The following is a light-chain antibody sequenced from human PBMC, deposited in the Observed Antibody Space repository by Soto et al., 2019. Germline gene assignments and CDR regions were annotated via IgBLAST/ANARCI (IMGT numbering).Light chain of an antibody. CDR2: DVT. V-gene: IGLV2-14*03. CDR1: SSDIGGYNY. CDR3: SSFATNTPYV. Sequence: QSVLTQPASVSGSPGQSVTISCTGTSSDIGGYNYVSWYQQHPGKAPKLMTYDVTSRPSGVSSRFSGSKSGTTASLTISGLQAEDEADYYCSSFATNTPYVFGTGTKLTVL. J-gene: IGLJ1*01.